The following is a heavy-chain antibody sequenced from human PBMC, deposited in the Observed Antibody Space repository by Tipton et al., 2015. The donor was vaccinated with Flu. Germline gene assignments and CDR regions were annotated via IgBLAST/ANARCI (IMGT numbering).Heavy chain of an antibody. V-gene: IGHV4-59*01. J-gene: IGHJ6*02. D-gene: IGHD4-17*01. CDR2: IYYSGST. CDR1: GGSISSYY. Sequence: TLSLTCTVSGGSISSYYWSWIRQPPGKGLEWIGYIYYSGSTNYNPSLKSRVTISVDTSKNQFSLKLSSVTAADTAVYYCARCPHGDPSYYYYGMDVWGQGTTVTVSS. CDR3: ARCPHGDPSYYYYGMDV.